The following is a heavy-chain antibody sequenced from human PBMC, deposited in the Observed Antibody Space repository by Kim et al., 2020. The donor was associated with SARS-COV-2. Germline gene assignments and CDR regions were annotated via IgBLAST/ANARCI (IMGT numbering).Heavy chain of an antibody. J-gene: IGHJ3*02. CDR1: GGSISSYY. Sequence: SETLSLTCTVSGGSISSYYWSWIRQPPGKGLEWIGYIYYSGSTNYNPSLKSRVTISVDTSKNQFSLKLSSVTAADTAVYYRARLRYYDILTGSEAAFDIWGQGTMVTVSS. CDR3: ARLRYYDILTGSEAAFDI. V-gene: IGHV4-59*13. D-gene: IGHD3-9*01. CDR2: IYYSGST.